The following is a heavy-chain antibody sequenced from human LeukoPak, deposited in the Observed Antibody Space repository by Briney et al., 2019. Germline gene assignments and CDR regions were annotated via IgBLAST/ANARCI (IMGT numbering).Heavy chain of an antibody. V-gene: IGHV3-23*01. J-gene: IGHJ3*02. CDR1: GVTFSRYA. CDR3: AKDASPLPNVFDI. Sequence: PGGSLRLSCATSGVTFSRYAMNWVRQAPGKGLEWVSAISESGNSAYYADSVKGRFTVSRDKSNNTLFLQMTRLTADDTAVYYCAKDASPLPNVFDIWGQGTKVIVSS. D-gene: IGHD2-15*01. CDR2: ISESGNSA.